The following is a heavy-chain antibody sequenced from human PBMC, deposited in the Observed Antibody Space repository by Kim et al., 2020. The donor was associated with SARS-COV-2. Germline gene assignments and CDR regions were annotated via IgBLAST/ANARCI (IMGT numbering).Heavy chain of an antibody. CDR2: IYYSGST. J-gene: IGHJ6*02. V-gene: IGHV4-39*02. CDR3: ARDSSSWYGGYYYYYGMDV. D-gene: IGHD6-13*01. CDR1: GGSISSSSYY. Sequence: SETLSLTCTVSGGSISSSSYYWGWIRQPPGKGLEWIGSIYYSGSTYYNPSLKSRVTISVDTSKNQFSLKLSSVTAADTAVYYCARDSSSWYGGYYYYYGMDVWGQGTTVTVSS.